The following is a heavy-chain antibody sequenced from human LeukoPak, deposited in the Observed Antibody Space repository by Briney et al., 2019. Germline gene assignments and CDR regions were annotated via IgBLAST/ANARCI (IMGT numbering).Heavy chain of an antibody. Sequence: GGSLRLSCAASGFTLIIYAMTWVRQAPGKGLECVSAVTSGGSTYYADSVKGRFTISRDNSKNTLYLQMNSLRAEDTAVYYCAKKVGGIYGFDIWGQGTMVTVSS. CDR3: AKKVGGIYGFDI. D-gene: IGHD1-26*01. J-gene: IGHJ3*02. CDR2: VTSGGST. V-gene: IGHV3-23*01. CDR1: GFTLIIYA.